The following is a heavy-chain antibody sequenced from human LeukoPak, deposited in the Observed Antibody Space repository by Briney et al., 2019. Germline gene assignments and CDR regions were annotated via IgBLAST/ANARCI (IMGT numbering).Heavy chain of an antibody. D-gene: IGHD3-10*01. V-gene: IGHV4-59*01. CDR1: GGSISSYY. J-gene: IGHJ3*02. CDR3: ARAYYYGSGSYGFDI. CDR2: IYYSGST. Sequence: SETLSLTCTVSGGSISSYYWSWIRQPPGKGLEWIGYIYYSGSTNYNPSLKRRVTMSVDTSKNQFSLKLSSVTAADTAVYYCARAYYYGSGSYGFDIWGQGTMVTVSS.